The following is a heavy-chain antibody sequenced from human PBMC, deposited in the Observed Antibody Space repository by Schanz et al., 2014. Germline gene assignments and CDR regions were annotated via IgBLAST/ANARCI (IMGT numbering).Heavy chain of an antibody. D-gene: IGHD3-10*02. CDR2: INTGVNT. V-gene: IGHV3-53*01. J-gene: IGHJ4*02. Sequence: VQLLESGGGVVQPGKSLRLSCAASGFAVDNYYMSCVRQSPGRGLEWVSAINTGVNTYYAVSVKGRFTISRDSSKNTLYLQMNSLRPEDTAIYYCAKNQYDDVDLSSFYFDFWGQGTLVTVSS. CDR3: AKNQYDDVDLSSFYFDF. CDR1: GFAVDNYY.